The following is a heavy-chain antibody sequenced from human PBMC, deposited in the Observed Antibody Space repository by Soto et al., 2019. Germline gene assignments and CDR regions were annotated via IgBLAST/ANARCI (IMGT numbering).Heavy chain of an antibody. V-gene: IGHV3-15*01. CDR2: IKSKAAGGTI. CDR3: TTGDY. J-gene: IGHJ4*02. CDR1: GFIFTSAF. Sequence: EVQLVESGGGLVKPGGSRRLSCAASGFIFTSAFMSWVRQTPGKGLEWVARIKSKAAGGTIDYAAPVKDRFTISRDDLQNTVSLQMDSLKAEDTGLYYCTTGDYWGQGILVTVSS.